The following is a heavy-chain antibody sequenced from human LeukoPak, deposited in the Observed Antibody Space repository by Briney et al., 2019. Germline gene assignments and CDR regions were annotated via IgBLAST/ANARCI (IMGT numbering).Heavy chain of an antibody. CDR2: ISYDGSNK. Sequence: GRSLRLSCAASGFTFSSYAMHWVRQAPGKGLEWVAVISYDGSNKYYADSVKGRFTISRDNSKNTVYLQMNSPRADDTAVYYCVKSRRVGANQRGLFDYWGQGTLVTVSP. CDR1: GFTFSSYA. D-gene: IGHD1-26*01. V-gene: IGHV3-30-3*01. J-gene: IGHJ4*02. CDR3: VKSRRVGANQRGLFDY.